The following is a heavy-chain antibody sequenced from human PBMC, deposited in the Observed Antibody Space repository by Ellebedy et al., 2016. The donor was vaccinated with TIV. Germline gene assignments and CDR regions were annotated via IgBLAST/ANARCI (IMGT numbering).Heavy chain of an antibody. D-gene: IGHD2-21*01. CDR2: IYPGDSDT. CDR3: ARRKPTVIAAKRAPENYAMDV. Sequence: ASVKVSCKGSGYSFTSYWIGWVRQMPGKGLEWMGIIYPGDSDTRYSPSFQGQVTISADKSTSTAYLQWSSLKASDSATYYCARRKPTVIAAKRAPENYAMDVWGQGTTVTVSS. V-gene: IGHV5-51*01. J-gene: IGHJ6*02. CDR1: GYSFTSYW.